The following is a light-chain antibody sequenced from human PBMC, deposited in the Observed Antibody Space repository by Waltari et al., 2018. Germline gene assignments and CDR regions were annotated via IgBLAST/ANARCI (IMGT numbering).Light chain of an antibody. J-gene: IGLJ1*01. CDR3: QVWDANNDPGV. CDR2: YDS. CDR1: SIETKS. V-gene: IGLV3-21*04. Sequence: SYVLPQPPSVSVAPGKTARITCGGNSIETKSVHWYQQKPGQAPSLVISYDSDRPSGIPERFSGSNSGNTATLTISRVEAADEADYYCQVWDANNDPGVFGTGTEVTVL.